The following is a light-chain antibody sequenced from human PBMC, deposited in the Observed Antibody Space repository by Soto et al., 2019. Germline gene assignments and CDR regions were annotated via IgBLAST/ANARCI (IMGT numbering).Light chain of an antibody. Sequence: QSALTQPPSASGSPGQSVTISCTGTSSDVGAYNYVSWYQQHAGKAPKLVIYEVTKRPSGVPDRFSGSKSANTASLTVSGLQAEEEADCYCSSFASSNTVVFGGGTKLTVL. J-gene: IGLJ2*01. CDR3: SSFASSNTVV. V-gene: IGLV2-8*01. CDR1: SSDVGAYNY. CDR2: EVT.